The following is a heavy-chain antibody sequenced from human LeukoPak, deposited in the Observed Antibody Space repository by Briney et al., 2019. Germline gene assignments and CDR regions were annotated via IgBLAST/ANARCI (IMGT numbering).Heavy chain of an antibody. D-gene: IGHD3-3*01. Sequence: ASVKVSCKASGYTFTGYYMHWVRQAPGQGLEWMGWVNPKSGGTNYAQKLQGRVTMTRDTSISTAYMELSRLRSDDTAVYYCARVRRDPYDFLSGYVYIWFDPWGQGTLVPVPS. V-gene: IGHV1-2*02. CDR1: GYTFTGYY. CDR2: VNPKSGGT. J-gene: IGHJ5*02. CDR3: ARVRRDPYDFLSGYVYIWFDP.